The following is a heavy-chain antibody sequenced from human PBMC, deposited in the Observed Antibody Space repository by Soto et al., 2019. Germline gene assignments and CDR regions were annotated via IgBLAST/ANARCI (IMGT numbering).Heavy chain of an antibody. CDR3: ARIGGGVTTGYFDY. CDR1: GYSISSGYY. CDR2: IYHSGST. Sequence: SETLSLTCTVSGYSISSGYYWGWIRQPPGKGLEWIGSIYHSGSTYYNPPLKSRVTISVDTSKNQFSLKLSSVTAADTAVYYCARIGGGVTTGYFDYWGQGTLVTVSS. J-gene: IGHJ4*02. D-gene: IGHD3-10*01. V-gene: IGHV4-38-2*02.